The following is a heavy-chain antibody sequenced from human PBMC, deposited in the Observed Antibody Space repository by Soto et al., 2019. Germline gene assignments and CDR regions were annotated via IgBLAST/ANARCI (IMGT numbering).Heavy chain of an antibody. D-gene: IGHD6-19*01. CDR1: GFTFDDYG. V-gene: IGHV3-20*01. CDR2: INWNGGST. Sequence: GGSLRLSCAASGFTFDDYGMSWVRQAPGKGLEWVSGINWNGGSTGYADSVKGRFTISRDNAKNSLYLQMNSLRAEDTALYHCARDSAVAGTDLYYFDYWGQGTLVTVSS. J-gene: IGHJ4*02. CDR3: ARDSAVAGTDLYYFDY.